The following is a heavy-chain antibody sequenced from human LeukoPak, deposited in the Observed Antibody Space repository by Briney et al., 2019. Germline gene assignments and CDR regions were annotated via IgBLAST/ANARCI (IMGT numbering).Heavy chain of an antibody. D-gene: IGHD1-26*01. V-gene: IGHV3-13*01. CDR1: GFTLSNHA. J-gene: IGHJ4*02. CDR3: ARQMTPHGNFDY. Sequence: GWSLRLSFAASGFTLSNHAMHWVRRATGKGLDWVSAIGTAGDTFYPGSVKGRFTISRENAKNSLYLQMDSLRAEDTAVYYCARQMTPHGNFDYWGQGTLVTVSS. CDR2: IGTAGDT.